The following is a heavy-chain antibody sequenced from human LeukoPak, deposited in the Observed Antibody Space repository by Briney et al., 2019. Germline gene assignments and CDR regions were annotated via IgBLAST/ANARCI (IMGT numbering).Heavy chain of an antibody. V-gene: IGHV3-74*01. CDR1: RVSISNVW. Sequence: ALGCLRHSPVAPRVSISNVWMHSVRQAPGRGVMCVSHISNHATTTHSAVSVKGRFHISRDNAKNTVYLKIHSLRAEDTAVYYCEKFLAPVLWGQGTLVSVSS. D-gene: IGHD2/OR15-2a*01. CDR3: EKFLAPVL. J-gene: IGHJ4*02. CDR2: ISNHATTT.